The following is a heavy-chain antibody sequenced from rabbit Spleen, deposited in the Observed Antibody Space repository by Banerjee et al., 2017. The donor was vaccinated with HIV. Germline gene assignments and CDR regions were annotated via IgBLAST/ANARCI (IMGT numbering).Heavy chain of an antibody. Sequence: QERLVESGGGLVKPEGSLKLSCTASGFSFSNKAVMCWVRQAPGKGLEWIGTIYINGIRTYYASWAKGRFTMSKTSSTTVTLQMTSLTAADTATYFCARMAGLSAYLWPYYFNLWGPGTLVTVS. V-gene: IGHV1S45*01. D-gene: IGHD1-1*01. CDR3: ARMAGLSAYLWPYYFNL. J-gene: IGHJ4*01. CDR1: GFSFSNKAV. CDR2: IYINGIRT.